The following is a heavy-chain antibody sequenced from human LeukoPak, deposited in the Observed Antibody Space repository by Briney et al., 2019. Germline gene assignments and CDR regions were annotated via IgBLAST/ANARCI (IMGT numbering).Heavy chain of an antibody. D-gene: IGHD3-10*01. CDR3: ARDRYGYYGSGSSHNWFDP. Sequence: SETLSLTCTVSGGSISSNSYYWGWIRQPPGKGLEWIGSIYYSGSTYYNPSLKSRVTISVDTSKNQFSLKLSSVTAADTAVFYCARDRYGYYGSGSSHNWFDPWGQGTLATVSS. CDR2: IYYSGST. CDR1: GGSISSNSYY. J-gene: IGHJ5*02. V-gene: IGHV4-39*07.